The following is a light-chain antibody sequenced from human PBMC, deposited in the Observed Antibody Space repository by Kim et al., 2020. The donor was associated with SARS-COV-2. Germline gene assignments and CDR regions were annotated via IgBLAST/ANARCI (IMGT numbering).Light chain of an antibody. CDR1: ESLLHSNGYYF. CDR2: VAS. V-gene: IGKV2-28*01. J-gene: IGKJ4*01. Sequence: EIVMTQSPISLAVTPGEPASISCTSSESLLHSNGYYFLDWYVQKPGQSPQLLIYVASHRASGVPDRFSGSGSGTDFTLKISRVEAEDVGIYYCTQVLRTPVIFGGGTKVDIK. CDR3: TQVLRTPVI.